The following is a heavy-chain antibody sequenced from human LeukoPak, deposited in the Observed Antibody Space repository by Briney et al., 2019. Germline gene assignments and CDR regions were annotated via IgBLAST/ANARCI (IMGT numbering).Heavy chain of an antibody. CDR1: GFTFSSYS. CDR3: ASYLITPREYFDY. V-gene: IGHV3-21*01. D-gene: IGHD1-26*01. Sequence: GGSLRLSCAASGFTFSSYSMNWVRQAPGKGLEWVSSISSSSYIYYADSVKGRFTVSRDNAKNSLYLQMNSLRAEDTAVYYCASYLITPREYFDYWGQGTLVTVSS. J-gene: IGHJ4*02. CDR2: ISSSSYI.